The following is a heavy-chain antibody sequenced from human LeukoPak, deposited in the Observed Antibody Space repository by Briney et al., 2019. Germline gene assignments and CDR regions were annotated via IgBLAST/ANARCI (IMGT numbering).Heavy chain of an antibody. Sequence: GGSLRLSCAASGFTFSSYWMHWVRQAPGKGLVWVSRINSDGSSTSYADSVKGRFTISRDNAKNTLYLQMNSLRAEDTAVYYRARAAIVVVPAATERYYYYYGMDVWGQGTTVTVSS. CDR1: GFTFSSYW. D-gene: IGHD2-2*01. J-gene: IGHJ6*02. V-gene: IGHV3-74*01. CDR3: ARAAIVVVPAATERYYYYYGMDV. CDR2: INSDGSST.